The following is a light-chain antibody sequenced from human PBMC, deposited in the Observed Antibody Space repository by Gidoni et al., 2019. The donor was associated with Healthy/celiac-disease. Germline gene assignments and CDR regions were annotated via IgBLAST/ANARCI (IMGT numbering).Light chain of an antibody. Sequence: DIQMPQSPSSLSASVGDRVTITCRASQSISSYLNWYQQKPGKAPKLLIYAASSLQSGVPSRFSGSGSGTDFTLTISSMQPEEFATYYCQQSYSTPRTFXXXTKLEIK. J-gene: IGKJ2*01. CDR3: QQSYSTPRT. CDR2: AAS. CDR1: QSISSY. V-gene: IGKV1-39*01.